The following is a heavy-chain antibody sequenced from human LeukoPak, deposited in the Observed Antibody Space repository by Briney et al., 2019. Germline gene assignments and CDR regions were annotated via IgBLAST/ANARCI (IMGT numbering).Heavy chain of an antibody. CDR2: ISSSSSYI. Sequence: TGGSLRLSCAASGFTFSSYSMNWVRQAPGKGLEWVSSISSSSSYIYYAVSVKGRFTISRDNAKDSLYLQMNSLRAEDTAVYYCARPRLGYCSSTSCYGYFQHWGQGTLVTVSS. V-gene: IGHV3-21*01. CDR3: ARPRLGYCSSTSCYGYFQH. J-gene: IGHJ1*01. D-gene: IGHD2-2*01. CDR1: GFTFSSYS.